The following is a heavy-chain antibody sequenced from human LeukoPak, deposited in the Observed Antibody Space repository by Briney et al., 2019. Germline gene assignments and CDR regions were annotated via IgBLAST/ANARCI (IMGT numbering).Heavy chain of an antibody. CDR2: ISGSGGTT. V-gene: IGHV3-23*01. D-gene: IGHD7-27*01. CDR1: GFTFTSYA. CDR3: AKDRPLNWGYYFDS. Sequence: HPGGSLRLSCAASGFTFTSYAMSWVRQAPGKGLEWVSSISGSGGTTYYADSVKGRLTISRDTSKSTLYPQMNSLRADDTAVYYCAKDRPLNWGYYFDSWGQGTLVTVSS. J-gene: IGHJ4*02.